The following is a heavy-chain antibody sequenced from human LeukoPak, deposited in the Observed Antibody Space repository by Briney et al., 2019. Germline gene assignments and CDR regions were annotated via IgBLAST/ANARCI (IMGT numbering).Heavy chain of an antibody. CDR3: ARGIPDYYDSSGYSSRYYYYYYYMDV. J-gene: IGHJ6*03. CDR2: INHSGST. D-gene: IGHD3-22*01. Sequence: SETLSLTCAVYGGSFSGYYWSWIRQPPGKGLEWIGEINHSGSTNYNPSLKSRVTISVDTSKNQFSLKLSSVTAADTAVYYCARGIPDYYDSSGYSSRYYYYYYYMDVWGKGTTVTASS. V-gene: IGHV4-34*01. CDR1: GGSFSGYY.